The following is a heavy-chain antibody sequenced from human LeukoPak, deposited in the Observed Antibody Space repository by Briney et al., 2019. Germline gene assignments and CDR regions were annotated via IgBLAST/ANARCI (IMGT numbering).Heavy chain of an antibody. V-gene: IGHV3-48*04. Sequence: GGSLRLSCAASGFTFSSYSMNWVRQAPGKGLEWVSYISSSSSTIYYADSVKGRFTISRDNAKNSLYLQMNSLRAEDTAVYYCARDYYDSSGHYRYWGQGTLVTVSS. CDR3: ARDYYDSSGHYRY. J-gene: IGHJ4*02. D-gene: IGHD3-22*01. CDR2: ISSSSSTI. CDR1: GFTFSSYS.